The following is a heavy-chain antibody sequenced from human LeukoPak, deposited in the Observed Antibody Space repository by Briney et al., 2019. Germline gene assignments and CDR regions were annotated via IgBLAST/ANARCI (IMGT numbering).Heavy chain of an antibody. D-gene: IGHD3-22*01. CDR3: ARERRYYYDSSAYHRQYYFDY. J-gene: IGHJ4*02. Sequence: PGGSLRLSCAASGFTFSSYWMHWVRQAPGKGLEWVSVIYSGGGTYYADSVKGRFTISRDNSKNTLYLQMNSLRAEDTAVYYCARERRYYYDSSAYHRQYYFDYWGQGTLVTVSS. CDR1: GFTFSSYW. V-gene: IGHV3-53*01. CDR2: IYSGGGT.